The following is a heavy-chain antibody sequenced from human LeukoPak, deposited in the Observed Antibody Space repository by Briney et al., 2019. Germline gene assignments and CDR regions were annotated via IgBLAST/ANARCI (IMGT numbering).Heavy chain of an antibody. CDR3: AGSSPRIYYYYGMDV. J-gene: IGHJ6*04. Sequence: PGGSLRLSCAASGFTFSNYGMHWVRQAPGKGLEWVAVIWYDGSNKYYADSVKGRFTISRDNSKNTLYLQMNSLRAEDTAVYYCAGSSPRIYYYYGMDVWGKGTTVTVSS. V-gene: IGHV3-33*01. D-gene: IGHD1-14*01. CDR2: IWYDGSNK. CDR1: GFTFSNYG.